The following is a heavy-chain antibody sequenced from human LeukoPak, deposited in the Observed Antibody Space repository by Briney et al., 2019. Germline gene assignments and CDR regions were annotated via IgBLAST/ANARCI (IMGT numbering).Heavy chain of an antibody. J-gene: IGHJ4*02. V-gene: IGHV1-2*06. D-gene: IGHD1-7*01. CDR2: INPRIGDT. CDR3: ARGAWDYDGKDY. Sequence: ASVKVSCKASGYTFTSYGISWVRQAPGQGLEWMGRINPRIGDTNSARRSQGRVTMTRDTSISTAYMDLNRLTSDDTAVYYCARGAWDYDGKDYWGQGTLVTVSS. CDR1: GYTFTSYG.